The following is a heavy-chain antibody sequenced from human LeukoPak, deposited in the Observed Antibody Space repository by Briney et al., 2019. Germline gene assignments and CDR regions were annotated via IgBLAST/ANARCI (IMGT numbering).Heavy chain of an antibody. CDR2: IYYSGST. CDR3: ARVITMVRGVIRWFDP. CDR1: GGSISGGGYY. V-gene: IGHV4-31*03. Sequence: SETLSLTCTVSGGSISGGGYYWSWIRQHPGKGLEWIGYIYYSGSTYYNPSPKSRVTISVDTSKNQFSLKLSSVTAADTAVYYCARVITMVRGVIRWFDPWGQGTLVTVSS. J-gene: IGHJ5*02. D-gene: IGHD3-10*01.